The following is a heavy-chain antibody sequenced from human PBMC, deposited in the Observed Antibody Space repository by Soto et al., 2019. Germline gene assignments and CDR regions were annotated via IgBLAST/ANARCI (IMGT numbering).Heavy chain of an antibody. CDR1: GFTFSSYS. V-gene: IGHV3-21*01. J-gene: IGHJ3*02. D-gene: IGHD1-7*01. CDR2: ISSSSSYI. Sequence: GESLKISCAASGFTFSSYSMNWVRQAPGKGLEWVSSISSSSSYIYYADSVKGRFTISRDNAKNSLYLQMNSLRAEDTAVYYCARYRSGELRAFDIWGQGTMVTVSS. CDR3: ARYRSGELRAFDI.